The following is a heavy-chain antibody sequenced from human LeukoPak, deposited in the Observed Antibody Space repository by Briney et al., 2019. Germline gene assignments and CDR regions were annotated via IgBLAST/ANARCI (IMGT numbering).Heavy chain of an antibody. V-gene: IGHV4-31*03. J-gene: IGHJ4*02. Sequence: SETLSLTCTVSGGSISSSTCSWNWIRQHPGKGLEWIGYVYYSGATYYNPCLKSRITVSVDTSKNQFSLKLSSVSAADTAVYYCASTTIFGPYFDYWGQGTLVTVSS. CDR1: GGSISSSTCS. CDR3: ASTTIFGPYFDY. CDR2: VYYSGAT. D-gene: IGHD3-3*01.